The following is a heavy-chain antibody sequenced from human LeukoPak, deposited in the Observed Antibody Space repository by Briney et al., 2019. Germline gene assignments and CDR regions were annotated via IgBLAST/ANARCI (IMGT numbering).Heavy chain of an antibody. CDR2: IYYSGST. V-gene: IGHV4-30-4*01. J-gene: IGHJ4*02. CDR1: GGSISSGDYY. D-gene: IGHD2-2*01. CDR3: VRERAGYCSSTSCSYFDY. Sequence: PSKTLSLTCTVSGGSISSGDYYWSWIRQPPGKGLEWIGYIYYSGSTYYNPSLKSRVTISVDTSKNQFSLKLSSVTAADTAVYYCVRERAGYCSSTSCSYFDYWGQGTLVTVSS.